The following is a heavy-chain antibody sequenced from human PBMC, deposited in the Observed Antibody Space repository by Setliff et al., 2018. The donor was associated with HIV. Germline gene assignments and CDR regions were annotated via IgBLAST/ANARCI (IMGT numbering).Heavy chain of an antibody. J-gene: IGHJ5*02. Sequence: SETLSLTCNVSGGSISGYFWTWIRQPAGKGLEWIGRIYTSGSTNYNPSLKSRLSMSIDTSKNHFSLRLTSVTAADTAIYYCARDLPELTGRSFDPWGQGIQVTVSS. CDR1: GGSISGYF. CDR3: ARDLPELTGRSFDP. D-gene: IGHD7-27*01. V-gene: IGHV4-4*07. CDR2: IYTSGST.